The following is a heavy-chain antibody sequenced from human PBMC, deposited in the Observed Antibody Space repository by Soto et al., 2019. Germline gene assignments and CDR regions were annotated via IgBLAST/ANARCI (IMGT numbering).Heavy chain of an antibody. CDR1: GATFSSYA. CDR2: IVPTVDTS. Sequence: QVQLVQSGAEVRQPASSVKVSCKTSGATFSSYAITWVRQAPGQGLECMGGIVPTVDTSTYAQKFQGRVTITADKFTNTVYMELSSLRSDDTAVYYCVRVVAIPGYRDNWGQGTLVTVSS. J-gene: IGHJ4*02. V-gene: IGHV1-69*14. D-gene: IGHD5-12*01. CDR3: VRVVAIPGYRDN.